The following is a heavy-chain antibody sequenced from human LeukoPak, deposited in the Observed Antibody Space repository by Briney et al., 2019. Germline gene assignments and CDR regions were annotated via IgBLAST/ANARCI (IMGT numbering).Heavy chain of an antibody. CDR3: ARHRTYSSVPEDY. D-gene: IGHD6-19*01. Sequence: GESLKISCKGSGYSFTSYWIGWVRQVPGKGLEWMGIIYPGDSDTRYSPSFQGQVTISADKSISTAYLQWSSLKASDTAMYYCARHRTYSSVPEDYWGQGTLVTVSS. CDR2: IYPGDSDT. CDR1: GYSFTSYW. V-gene: IGHV5-51*01. J-gene: IGHJ4*02.